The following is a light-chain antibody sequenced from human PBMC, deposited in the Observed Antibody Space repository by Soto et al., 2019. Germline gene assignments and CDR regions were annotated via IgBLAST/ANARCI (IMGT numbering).Light chain of an antibody. Sequence: QSVLTQPASVSGSPGQSITISCTGTSSDVGGYKYVSWYQQHPGKAPKLMIYDVSVRPSGVSSRFSASKSGNTASLTISGLQAEDEADYYCSSYTSSSTWVFGGGTKLTVL. V-gene: IGLV2-14*01. CDR1: SSDVGGYKY. CDR3: SSYTSSSTWV. J-gene: IGLJ3*02. CDR2: DVS.